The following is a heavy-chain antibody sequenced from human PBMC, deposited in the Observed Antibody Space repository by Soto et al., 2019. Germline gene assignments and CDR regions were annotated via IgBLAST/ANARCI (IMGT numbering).Heavy chain of an antibody. CDR3: ARDVSPGSSGYYLDGFDY. D-gene: IGHD6-25*01. J-gene: IGHJ3*01. CDR2: IKGDGSAK. Sequence: SRRLSCAASGFTFGNYWMTWVRQAPGKGLEWVANIKGDGSAKSYLDSVRGRFTVSRDNAENSLFLQMNILRAEDTALYYCARDVSPGSSGYYLDGFDYCDQGTMLTVSS. V-gene: IGHV3-7*05. CDR1: GFTFGNYW.